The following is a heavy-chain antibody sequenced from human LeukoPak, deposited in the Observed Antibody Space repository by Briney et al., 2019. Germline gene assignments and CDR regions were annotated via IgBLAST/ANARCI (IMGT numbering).Heavy chain of an antibody. CDR2: ISYDGSNK. Sequence: GGSLRLSCAASGFTFRSYAMYWVRQAPGKGLEWVAVISYDGSNKYYADSVKGRFTISRDNSKNTLYLQMNSLRAEDTAVYYCARGSAYYYDSSGYSPFDYWGQGALVTVSS. V-gene: IGHV3-30*01. D-gene: IGHD3-22*01. J-gene: IGHJ4*02. CDR3: ARGSAYYYDSSGYSPFDY. CDR1: GFTFRSYA.